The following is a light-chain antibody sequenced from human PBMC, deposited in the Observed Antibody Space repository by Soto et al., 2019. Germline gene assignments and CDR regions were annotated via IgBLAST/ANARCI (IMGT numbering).Light chain of an antibody. V-gene: IGKV3-15*01. CDR3: QQYNNWPPWT. CDR2: GAS. J-gene: IGKJ1*01. CDR1: QSVSSN. Sequence: EIVMTQSPATLSVSPGERXTLSCRASQSVSSNLAWYQQKPGQAPRLLIYGASTRATGIPARFSGSGSGTEFTLTISSLQSEDXAVYXCQQYNNWPPWTFGQGTKVEIK.